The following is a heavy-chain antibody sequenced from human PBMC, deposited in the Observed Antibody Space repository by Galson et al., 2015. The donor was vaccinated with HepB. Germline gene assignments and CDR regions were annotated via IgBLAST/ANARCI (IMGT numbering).Heavy chain of an antibody. V-gene: IGHV3-7*01. J-gene: IGHJ4*02. Sequence: SLRLSCAASGFTFSNFWMSWVRQAPGKGLKWVANINQDGSQTYYVDSVKGRFAFSRDNAKNSLYLQMNSLRVEDTAVYYCASAHRSGESSDWGDYWGQGTLVTVSS. CDR2: INQDGSQT. D-gene: IGHD6-19*01. CDR3: ASAHRSGESSDWGDY. CDR1: GFTFSNFW.